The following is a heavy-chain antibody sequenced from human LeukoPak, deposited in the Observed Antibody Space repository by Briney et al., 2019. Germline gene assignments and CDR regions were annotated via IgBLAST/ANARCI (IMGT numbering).Heavy chain of an antibody. Sequence: PSETLSLTCAVYGGSFSGYYWSWIRQPPGKGLEWIGEINHSGSTNYNPSLKSRVTISVDTSKNQFSLKLSSVTAADTAVYYCARDVRFLEWLSPSYYYYGMDVWGQGTTVTVSS. D-gene: IGHD3-3*01. V-gene: IGHV4-34*01. CDR3: ARDVRFLEWLSPSYYYYGMDV. CDR2: INHSGST. J-gene: IGHJ6*02. CDR1: GGSFSGYY.